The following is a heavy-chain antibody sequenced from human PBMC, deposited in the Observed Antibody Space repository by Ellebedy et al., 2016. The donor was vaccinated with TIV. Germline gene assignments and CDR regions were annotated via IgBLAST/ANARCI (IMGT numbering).Heavy chain of an antibody. Sequence: SETLSLTXTVSGAGISSSFWTWIRQPPGRGLEWIGFISPNGHTNYNPSLKSRLTMSVDTSKNQFSLRLRSVTAADTAVYYCARHSAAPGKFDSWGQGTLVTVSS. CDR2: ISPNGHT. V-gene: IGHV4-59*08. CDR1: GAGISSSF. J-gene: IGHJ4*02. CDR3: ARHSAAPGKFDS. D-gene: IGHD6-13*01.